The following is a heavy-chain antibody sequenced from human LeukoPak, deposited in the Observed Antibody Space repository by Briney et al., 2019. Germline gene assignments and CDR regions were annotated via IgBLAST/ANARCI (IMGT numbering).Heavy chain of an antibody. Sequence: PGGSLRLSCAASGFTFSNYWMTWVRQAPGKGLEWVANIKQDGSEKYYVDSVKGRFTISRDNAKNSLYLQMNSLRAEDTAVYYCARDGAGSNWQYFDSWGQGTLVTVSS. CDR1: GFTFSNYW. V-gene: IGHV3-7*05. D-gene: IGHD6-13*01. CDR3: ARDGAGSNWQYFDS. CDR2: IKQDGSEK. J-gene: IGHJ4*02.